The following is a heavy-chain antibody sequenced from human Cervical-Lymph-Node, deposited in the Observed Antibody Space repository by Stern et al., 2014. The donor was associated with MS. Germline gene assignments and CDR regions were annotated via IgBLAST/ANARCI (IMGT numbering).Heavy chain of an antibody. J-gene: IGHJ4*02. D-gene: IGHD1-14*01. V-gene: IGHV5-51*01. CDR1: GYTFSIYW. Sequence: QLVQSGAELIRPGESLKISCKGSGYTFSIYWIAWVRQMPGKGLEWMGIISPGDSETRYSPSYQGQVTMSADKSTSTAYLQWSSLNASDTAMYFCARQTTAWASDVWGQGTLVTVSS. CDR3: ARQTTAWASDV. CDR2: ISPGDSET.